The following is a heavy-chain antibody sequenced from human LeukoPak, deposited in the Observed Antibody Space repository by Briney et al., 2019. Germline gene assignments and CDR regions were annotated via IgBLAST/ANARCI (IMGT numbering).Heavy chain of an antibody. Sequence: GGSLRLSCAASGFTFSSYWMSWMRQAPGKGLEWVANIKYDGNEEYYVDSVKGRFTISRDNAKNSLYLQLNSLRVEDTAAYYCKSGGAAPGSLDYWGQGTLVTVSP. J-gene: IGHJ4*02. CDR3: KSGGAAPGSLDY. V-gene: IGHV3-7*01. CDR2: IKYDGNEE. CDR1: GFTFSSYW. D-gene: IGHD1-1*01.